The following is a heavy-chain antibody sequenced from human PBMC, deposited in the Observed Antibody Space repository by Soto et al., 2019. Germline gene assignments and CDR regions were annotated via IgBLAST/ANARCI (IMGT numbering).Heavy chain of an antibody. CDR3: ARGFFSYMDV. J-gene: IGHJ6*03. CDR1: GYTFTSYD. V-gene: IGHV1-8*01. CDR2: MNPNSGNT. Sequence: ASVKVYCKASGYTFTSYDINWVRQATGQGLEWMGWMNPNSGNTGYAQRFQGRVAMTRNTSISTAYMELSSLRSEDTAVYYCARGFFSYMDVWGKGTTVTVSS.